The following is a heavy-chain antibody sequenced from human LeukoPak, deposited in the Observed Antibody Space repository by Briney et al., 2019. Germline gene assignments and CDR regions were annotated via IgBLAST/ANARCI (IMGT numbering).Heavy chain of an antibody. CDR2: INNDGSYA. D-gene: IGHD3-3*01. CDR3: ARPLYGSGSYYFDY. Sequence: GGSLRLSCVAFGFPFGSYWLHWVRQAPGKGLVWISHINNDGSYATYAESVKGRFTISRDNAKNTLFLQMNSLRAEDTAVYYCARPLYGSGSYYFDYWGQGTLVTVSS. J-gene: IGHJ4*02. V-gene: IGHV3-74*01. CDR1: GFPFGSYW.